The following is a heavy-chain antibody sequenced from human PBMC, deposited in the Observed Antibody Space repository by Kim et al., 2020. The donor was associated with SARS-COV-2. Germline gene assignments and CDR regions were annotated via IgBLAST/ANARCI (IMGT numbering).Heavy chain of an antibody. Sequence: GGSLRLSCAASGFTFSSYDMTWVRQAPGKGLEWVSTISGSGGSAYYADSVKGRFTISRDNSKNTLYLQMNSLRAEDTAVYYCAKKQIAAAGTHYFDYWGQGTLVTVSS. CDR1: GFTFSSYD. CDR3: AKKQIAAAGTHYFDY. D-gene: IGHD6-13*01. V-gene: IGHV3-23*01. J-gene: IGHJ4*02. CDR2: ISGSGGSA.